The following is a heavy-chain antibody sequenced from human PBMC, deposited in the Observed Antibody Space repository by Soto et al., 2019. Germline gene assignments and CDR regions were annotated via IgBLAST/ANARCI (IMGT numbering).Heavy chain of an antibody. Sequence: GGSLRLSCAASGFTFSNAWMNWVRQAPGKGLEWVGRIKSKTDGGTTDYAAPVKGSFTISRDDSKNTLYLQMNSLKTEDTAVYYCTTAGGRLWFGELSDDDYWGQGTLVTVSS. CDR1: GFTFSNAW. CDR3: TTAGGRLWFGELSDDDY. D-gene: IGHD3-10*01. CDR2: IKSKTDGGTT. V-gene: IGHV3-15*07. J-gene: IGHJ4*02.